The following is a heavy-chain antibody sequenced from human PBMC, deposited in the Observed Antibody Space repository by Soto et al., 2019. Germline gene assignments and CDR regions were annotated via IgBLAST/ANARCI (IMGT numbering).Heavy chain of an antibody. D-gene: IGHD2-2*01. CDR3: ARHGSCGGNIYCSSTYFSNPLWANWFDP. J-gene: IGHJ5*02. Sequence: PSETMSLTCTVSGGNIRSSSYYWGWINQPPGKGLEWIGSIYYSGSTYYNPSLKSRVTISVDTSKNQFSLKLSSVTAADTAVYYCARHGSCGGNIYCSSTYFSNPLWANWFDPWGQGTLVTVSS. V-gene: IGHV4-39*01. CDR2: IYYSGST. CDR1: GGNIRSSSYY.